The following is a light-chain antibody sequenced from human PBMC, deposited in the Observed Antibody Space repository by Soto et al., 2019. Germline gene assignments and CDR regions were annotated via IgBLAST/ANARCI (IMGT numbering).Light chain of an antibody. CDR3: QQHNGY. V-gene: IGKV1-5*03. J-gene: IGKJ2*01. CDR1: QSISSW. Sequence: DIQMTQSPSTLSASVGDRVTITCRASQSISSWLAWYQQKPGKAPKLLIYKASSLESGVPSRFSGSGSGTAFTLTISSLQPDDFATYYCQQHNGYFGHGTKLEIK. CDR2: KAS.